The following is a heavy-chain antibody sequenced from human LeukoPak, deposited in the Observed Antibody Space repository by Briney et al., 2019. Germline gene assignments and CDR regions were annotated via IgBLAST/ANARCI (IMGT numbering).Heavy chain of an antibody. D-gene: IGHD2-2*01. CDR3: ARGKVPAAINPTGAFDI. CDR2: IIPIFGTA. V-gene: IGHV1-69*13. J-gene: IGHJ3*02. Sequence: SVKVSCKASGGTFSSYAISWVRQAPGQGLEWMGGIIPIFGTAHSAQKFQGRVTITADESTSTAYMELSSLRSEDSAVYYCARGKVPAAINPTGAFDIWGQGTMVTASS. CDR1: GGTFSSYA.